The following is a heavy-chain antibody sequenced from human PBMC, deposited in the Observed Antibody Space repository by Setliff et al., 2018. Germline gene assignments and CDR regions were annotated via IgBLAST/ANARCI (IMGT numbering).Heavy chain of an antibody. CDR3: ARGGGYGSGGSFHNAPFDY. Sequence: GGSLRLSCAAAGFTFSSHWMHWVRQAPGKRLMWVSRINNDGSSTTYEDSVKGRFTISRDNAKNTLYLQMNSLRAEDTAVYYCARGGGYGSGGSFHNAPFDYWGQGSLVTVSS. CDR2: INNDGSST. V-gene: IGHV3-74*01. J-gene: IGHJ4*02. D-gene: IGHD3-10*01. CDR1: GFTFSSHW.